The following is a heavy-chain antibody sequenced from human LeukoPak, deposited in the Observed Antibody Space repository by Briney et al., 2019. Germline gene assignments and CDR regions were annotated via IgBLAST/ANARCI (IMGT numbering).Heavy chain of an antibody. Sequence: PGGSLRLSCAASGFTFSGYWMHWVRQVPEKGLVLVSRIDNGGSGTTYADSVRGRFTISRDNAENSLYLQMNSLRAEDTAVYYCAREGFLDYWGQGTLVTVSS. CDR2: IDNGGSGT. CDR3: AREGFLDY. J-gene: IGHJ4*02. CDR1: GFTFSGYW. D-gene: IGHD2/OR15-2a*01. V-gene: IGHV3-74*01.